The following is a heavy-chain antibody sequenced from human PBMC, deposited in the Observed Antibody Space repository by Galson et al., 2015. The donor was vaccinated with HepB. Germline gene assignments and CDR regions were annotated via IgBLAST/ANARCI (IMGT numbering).Heavy chain of an antibody. CDR2: ITDSGNNM. CDR3: ARGTTGFDF. Sequence: SLRLSCAASGFPFSTYYMNWVRQAPGKGLEWISYITDSGNNMYYADSVKGRFTISRDNGNNSLHLQMNSLRDEDTAVYFCARGTTGFDFWGQGTLVTVSS. D-gene: IGHD4-11*01. V-gene: IGHV3-48*02. J-gene: IGHJ4*02. CDR1: GFPFSTYY.